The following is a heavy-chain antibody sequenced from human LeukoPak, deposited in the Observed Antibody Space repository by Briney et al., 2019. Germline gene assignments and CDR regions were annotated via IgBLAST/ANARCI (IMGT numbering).Heavy chain of an antibody. D-gene: IGHD5-12*01. CDR3: ARRGDIVATEGIDY. Sequence: SETLSLTCAVYGGSFSGYYWSWIRHPPGKGLEWIGEINHSGSTNYNPSLKSLVTISVDTSKNQFFLKLSSVTAANTAVYYGARRGDIVATEGIDYWGQGTLVTVSS. V-gene: IGHV4-34*01. CDR2: INHSGST. CDR1: GGSFSGYY. J-gene: IGHJ4*02.